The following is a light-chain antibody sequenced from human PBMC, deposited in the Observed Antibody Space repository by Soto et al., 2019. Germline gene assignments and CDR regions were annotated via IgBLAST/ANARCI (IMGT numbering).Light chain of an antibody. J-gene: IGKJ1*01. CDR1: QRVHY. V-gene: IGKV3-11*01. CDR3: QQRSSPTWT. CDR2: DIS. Sequence: EIVLTQSPASLSLSPGETATLSCRSSQRVHYLAWYQQKHGQAPRLLIYDISTRATGVPARFSGSGSATEFTLTINNLEPEDFAVYYCQQRSSPTWTFGLGTKADIK.